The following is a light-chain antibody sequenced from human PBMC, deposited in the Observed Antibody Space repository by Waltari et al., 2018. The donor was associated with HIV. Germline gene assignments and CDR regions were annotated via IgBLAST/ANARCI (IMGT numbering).Light chain of an antibody. CDR1: SSNTGSNY. J-gene: IGLJ7*01. CDR3: AAWDDSLSGAV. Sequence: QSVLTQPPSASGTPGQRVTIPRSGSSSNTGSNYVSWYQQLPGTAPKLLIYGNNQRPSGVPGRFAGSKSGTSASLAISGLRSEDEADYYCAAWDDSLSGAVFGGGTQLTVL. CDR2: GNN. V-gene: IGLV1-47*01.